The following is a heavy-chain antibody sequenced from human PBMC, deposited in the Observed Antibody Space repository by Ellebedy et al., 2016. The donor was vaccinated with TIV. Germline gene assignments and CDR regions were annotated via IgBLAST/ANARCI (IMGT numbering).Heavy chain of an antibody. Sequence: GESLKISXAASAFTFSSYAMHWVRQAPGKGLEWVSGIGSSGSSTAYADSVKGRFTISRDNSKNTLYLQMNSLRAEDTAMYYCAKGKGSSDAFDFWGQGTMVTVS. CDR3: AKGKGSSDAFDF. J-gene: IGHJ3*01. CDR1: AFTFSSYA. CDR2: IGSSGSST. V-gene: IGHV3-23*01.